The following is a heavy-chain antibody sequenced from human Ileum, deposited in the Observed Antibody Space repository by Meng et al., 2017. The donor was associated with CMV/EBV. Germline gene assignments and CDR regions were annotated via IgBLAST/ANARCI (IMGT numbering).Heavy chain of an antibody. V-gene: IGHV3-30*04. J-gene: IGHJ4*02. CDR2: ISYDGSNK. CDR3: ARDPQDYIQYYFDY. CDR1: GFTFSSYA. Sequence: GESLKISCAASGFTFSSYAMHWVRQAPGKGLEWVAVISYDGSNKYYADSVKGRFTISRDNSKNTLYLQMNSLRAEDTAVYYCARDPQDYIQYYFDYWRQGTLVTVSS. D-gene: IGHD4-11*01.